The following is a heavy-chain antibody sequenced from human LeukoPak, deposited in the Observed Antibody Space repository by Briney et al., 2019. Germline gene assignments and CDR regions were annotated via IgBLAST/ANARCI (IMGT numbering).Heavy chain of an antibody. Sequence: QSGGSLRLSCAASGFLFSDCTMSWLRQAPGEGLQWVSAITPNGGFATYAESVKGRFIISRDNSRTTLYLQMNSLRAEDTAVYYCAKPHASGIYLPYDNWGQGTPVTVSS. CDR3: AKPHASGIYLPYDN. D-gene: IGHD3-10*01. J-gene: IGHJ4*02. CDR2: ITPNGGFA. CDR1: GFLFSDCT. V-gene: IGHV3-23*01.